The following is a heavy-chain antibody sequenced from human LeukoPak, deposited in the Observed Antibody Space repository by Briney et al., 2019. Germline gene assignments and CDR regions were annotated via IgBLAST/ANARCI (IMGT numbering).Heavy chain of an antibody. CDR2: IRCDGSNK. V-gene: IGHV3-30*02. Sequence: GGSLRLSCAAPGFTFSSYGMHSVRQAPGKGLEWVAFIRCDGSNKYYADSVKGRFTISRDNSKNTLYLQMNRLRAEDTAVYYCAKGGPSGIRYFDWLLLDYYYYYMDVWGKGTTVTVSS. CDR1: GFTFSSYG. CDR3: AKGGPSGIRYFDWLLLDYYYYYMDV. D-gene: IGHD3-9*01. J-gene: IGHJ6*03.